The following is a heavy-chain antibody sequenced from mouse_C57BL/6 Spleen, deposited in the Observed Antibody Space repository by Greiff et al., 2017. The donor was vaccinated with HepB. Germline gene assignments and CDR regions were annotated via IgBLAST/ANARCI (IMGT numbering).Heavy chain of an antibody. CDR2: INPSSGYT. CDR3: ARWGNLDGYYGAWFAY. Sequence: QVQLQQSGAELAKPGASVKLSCKASGYTFTSYWMHWVKQRPGQGLEWIGYINPSSGYTKYNQKFKDKATLTADKSSSIAYMQLSSLTYEDSAVYYCARWGNLDGYYGAWFAYWGQGTLVTVSA. J-gene: IGHJ3*01. CDR1: GYTFTSYW. V-gene: IGHV1-7*01. D-gene: IGHD2-3*01.